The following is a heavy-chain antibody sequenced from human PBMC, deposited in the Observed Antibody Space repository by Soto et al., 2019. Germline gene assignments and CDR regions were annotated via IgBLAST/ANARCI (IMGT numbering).Heavy chain of an antibody. CDR2: INDSGIT. CDR1: GGSFTGYY. D-gene: IGHD3-3*01. J-gene: IGHJ4*02. V-gene: IGHV4-34*01. Sequence: SETLSLTCAVYGGSFTGYYWSWIRQPPGKGLEWIGEINDSGITTYNPSLKSRVTISVDMSTNQFSLKLSSVTAADTAVYYCARGRNYNDFWSGYKPVDHRGQGTQVTVSS. CDR3: ARGRNYNDFWSGYKPVDH.